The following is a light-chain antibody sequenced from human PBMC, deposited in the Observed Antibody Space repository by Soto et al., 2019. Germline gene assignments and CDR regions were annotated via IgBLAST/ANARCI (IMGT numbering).Light chain of an antibody. CDR2: HAA. J-gene: IGKJ4*01. Sequence: EIVMTQSPATLSVSPGERATLSCRASQSVSNNVAWYQQKPGQAPRLLIYHAATRATGIPARFSGSGSGTEVTLTISSLQSEDFAVYYCQQYNEWPLTFGGGHKVEI. CDR1: QSVSNN. CDR3: QQYNEWPLT. V-gene: IGKV3-15*01.